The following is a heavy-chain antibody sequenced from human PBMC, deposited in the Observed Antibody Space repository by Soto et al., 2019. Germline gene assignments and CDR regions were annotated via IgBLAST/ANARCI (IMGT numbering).Heavy chain of an antibody. J-gene: IGHJ2*01. CDR3: AREGSGWYWYFDL. D-gene: IGHD6-19*01. Sequence: EVQLVESGGGMVQPGGSLRLSCAASGFTFSSYWMSWVRQAPVKGLEWVANIKQDGSEKYYVDSVKGRFTISRDNAKKSLYLQMNSLRAEDTAVYYCAREGSGWYWYFDLWGRGTLVTVSS. CDR1: GFTFSSYW. CDR2: IKQDGSEK. V-gene: IGHV3-7*01.